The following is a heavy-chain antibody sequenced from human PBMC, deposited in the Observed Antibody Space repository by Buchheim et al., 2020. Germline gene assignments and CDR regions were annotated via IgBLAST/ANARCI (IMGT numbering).Heavy chain of an antibody. Sequence: QIPLKESGPTLVKPTQTLTLTCTFSGFSLSTSGVGVGWICQAPGKALECLVVIYWDDDKRYSPSLKSSLTITKDTSKNQVVLTMNNRDPVDTATYYCAHQRSPGYYGMDVWGQGT. J-gene: IGHJ6*02. CDR2: IYWDDDK. CDR1: GFSLSTSGVG. CDR3: AHQRSPGYYGMDV. V-gene: IGHV2-5*02. D-gene: IGHD6-25*01.